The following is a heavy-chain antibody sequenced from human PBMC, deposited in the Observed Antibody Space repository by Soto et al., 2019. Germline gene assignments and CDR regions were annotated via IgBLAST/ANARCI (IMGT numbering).Heavy chain of an antibody. CDR3: ARAEISSGWEYYFDY. D-gene: IGHD6-19*01. V-gene: IGHV5-10-1*03. J-gene: IGHJ4*02. CDR2: IDPSDSYT. CDR1: GYSFTSYW. Sequence: EVQLVQSGAEVKKPGESLRISCKGSGYSFTSYWISWVRQMPGKGLEWMGRIDPSDSYTNYSPSFQGHVTISADKSISTAYLQWSSLKASDTAMYYCARAEISSGWEYYFDYWGQGTLVTVSS.